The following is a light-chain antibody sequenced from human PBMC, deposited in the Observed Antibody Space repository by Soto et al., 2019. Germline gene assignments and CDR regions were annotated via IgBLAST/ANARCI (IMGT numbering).Light chain of an antibody. Sequence: EIVMTQSPATLSVSPGERATLSCSASQRVSSNLAWYQQKPGQAPRLLIYGASTRATGIPARFSGSGSGTEFTLTISSLQSEDFAVYYCQQYNNWPDTFGQGTKLEIK. CDR2: GAS. J-gene: IGKJ2*01. CDR1: QRVSSN. CDR3: QQYNNWPDT. V-gene: IGKV3-15*01.